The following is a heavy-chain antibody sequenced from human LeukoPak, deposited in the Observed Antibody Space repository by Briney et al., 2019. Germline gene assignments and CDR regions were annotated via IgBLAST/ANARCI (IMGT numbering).Heavy chain of an antibody. CDR2: IYVDDSDA. CDR3: ARSSGWYRSFDF. J-gene: IGHJ4*02. Sequence: GESLKISCQGSGYIFTSYWIGWVRQMPGKGLEWMGIIYVDDSDARYSPSFQGQVTISADKSISTAYLQWSSLKASDTAIYYCARSSGWYRSFDFWGQGTLVTVSS. D-gene: IGHD6-19*01. CDR1: GYIFTSYW. V-gene: IGHV5-51*01.